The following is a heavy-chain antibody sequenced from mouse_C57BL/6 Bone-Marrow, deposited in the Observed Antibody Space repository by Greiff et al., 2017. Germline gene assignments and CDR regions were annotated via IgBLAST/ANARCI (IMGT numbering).Heavy chain of an antibody. CDR1: GYTFTSYW. D-gene: IGHD2-2*01. J-gene: IGHJ2*01. Sequence: QVQLQQSGAELAKPGASVKLSCKASGYTFTSYWMHWVKQRPGRGLEWIGYINPSSGYTKYNQKFKDKATLTADKSSSTAYMQLSSLTYEDSAVYYCASRLWLRPLDYWGQGTTLTVSS. V-gene: IGHV1-7*01. CDR3: ASRLWLRPLDY. CDR2: INPSSGYT.